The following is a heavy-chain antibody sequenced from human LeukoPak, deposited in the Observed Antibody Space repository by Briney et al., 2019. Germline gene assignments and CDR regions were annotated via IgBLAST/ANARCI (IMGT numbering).Heavy chain of an antibody. Sequence: ASVKVPCKASGYTFTSYYMHWVRPAPGQGLEWMGIINPSGGSTSYAQKFQGRVTMTRDTSISTAYMELSRLRSDDTAVYYCAREKGLLAVAGTVCIFDPWGQGTLVTVSS. CDR3: AREKGLLAVAGTVCIFDP. V-gene: IGHV1-46*01. CDR2: INPSGGST. J-gene: IGHJ5*02. D-gene: IGHD6-19*01. CDR1: GYTFTSYY.